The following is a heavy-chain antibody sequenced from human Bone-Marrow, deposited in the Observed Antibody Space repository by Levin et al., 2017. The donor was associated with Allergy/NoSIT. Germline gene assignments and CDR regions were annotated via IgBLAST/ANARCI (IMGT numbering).Heavy chain of an antibody. D-gene: IGHD3-22*01. CDR1: GGSFSGYY. Sequence: SETLSLTCAVYGGSFSGYYWSWIRQPPGKGLEWIGEINHSGSTNYNPSLKSRVTISVDTSKNQFSLKLSSVTAADTAVYYCARESTMIVVVTYWYFDLWGRGTLVTVSS. CDR3: ARESTMIVVVTYWYFDL. CDR2: INHSGST. V-gene: IGHV4-34*01. J-gene: IGHJ2*01.